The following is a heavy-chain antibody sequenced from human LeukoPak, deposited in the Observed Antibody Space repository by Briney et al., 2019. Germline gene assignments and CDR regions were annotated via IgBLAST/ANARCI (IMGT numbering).Heavy chain of an antibody. CDR3: ARSARWFFLVPAAIPAYFDY. D-gene: IGHD2-2*01. Sequence: SETLSLXCAVSGYSISSGYYWGWIRQPPGKGLEWIGSIYHSGSTYYNPSLKSRVTISVDTSKNQFSLKLSSVTAADTAVYYCARSARWFFLVPAAIPAYFDYWGQGTLVTISS. CDR1: GYSISSGYY. CDR2: IYHSGST. J-gene: IGHJ4*02. V-gene: IGHV4-38-2*01.